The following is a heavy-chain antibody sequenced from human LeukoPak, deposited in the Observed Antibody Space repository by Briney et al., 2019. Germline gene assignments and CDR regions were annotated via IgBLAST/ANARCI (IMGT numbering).Heavy chain of an antibody. CDR1: GFIFSTYW. CDR3: ARAGYSSGWFAYY. D-gene: IGHD6-19*01. J-gene: IGHJ4*02. V-gene: IGHV3-7*05. Sequence: GGSLRLSCAASGFIFSTYWMNWVRQAPGKGLEWVAGISGDGSERDYVDSVKGRFTISRDNAKNSLYLQMNSLRAENTAIYYCARAGYSSGWFAYYWGQGTLVTVSS. CDR2: ISGDGSER.